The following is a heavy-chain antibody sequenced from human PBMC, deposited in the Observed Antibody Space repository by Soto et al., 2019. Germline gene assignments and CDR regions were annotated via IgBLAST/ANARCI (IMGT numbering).Heavy chain of an antibody. D-gene: IGHD1-1*01. J-gene: IGHJ4*02. CDR3: ARRWSGTDF. CDR2: VHYSGTT. Sequence: TLSLTCSVSGGSISIYYWNWIRQPPGKGLEWIGYVHYSGTTSYNPALKSRVTISLDTSKNQFSLTLRSVTAADTAIYYCARRWSGTDFWGQGTLVTVSS. CDR1: GGSISIYY. V-gene: IGHV4-59*01.